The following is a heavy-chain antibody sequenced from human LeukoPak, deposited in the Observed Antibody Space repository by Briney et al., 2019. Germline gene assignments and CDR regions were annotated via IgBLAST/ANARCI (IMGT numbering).Heavy chain of an antibody. D-gene: IGHD6-13*01. Sequence: PGGSLRLSCAASGFTFSSYSMNWVRQAPGKGLEWVAVISYDGSNKYYADSVKDRFTISRDNSKNTLYLQMNSLRAEDTAVYYCAKDIIQYSSNYGMDVWGQGTTVTVSS. CDR2: ISYDGSNK. J-gene: IGHJ6*02. V-gene: IGHV3-30*18. CDR3: AKDIIQYSSNYGMDV. CDR1: GFTFSSYS.